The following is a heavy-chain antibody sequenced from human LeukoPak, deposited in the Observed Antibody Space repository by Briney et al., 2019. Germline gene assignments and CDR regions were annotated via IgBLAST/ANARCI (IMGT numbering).Heavy chain of an antibody. CDR3: ARGGNDSGLYFAY. V-gene: IGHV1-2*02. CDR2: INPQSGAT. Sequence: GPSVKVSCKASGYPSSDFDIHWVRQAPGQGLEWMAWINPQSGATNYAQKLQGRFTMSRDISIGPLYMEVTSLRSDDTAVYYCARGGNDSGLYFAYWGQGALVTDSS. D-gene: IGHD3-22*01. CDR1: GYPSSDFD. J-gene: IGHJ4*02.